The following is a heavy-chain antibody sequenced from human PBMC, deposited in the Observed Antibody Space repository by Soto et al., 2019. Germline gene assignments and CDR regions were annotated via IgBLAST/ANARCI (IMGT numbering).Heavy chain of an antibody. D-gene: IGHD3-16*01. CDR2: SYYGRNT. V-gene: IGHV4-39*01. Sequence: QWHLQESCTGLVKPSETLSLTGNVSGGSIDPSDFYWVWVRQAPGEGLEWIVSSYYGRNTYYDPFLRSRVSVSVDTSKYQCALRLSSVSASDTAVYWCGRQVHWAPFDEWGQGPVVTV. CDR3: GRQVHWAPFDE. J-gene: IGHJ4*02. CDR1: GGSIDPSDFY.